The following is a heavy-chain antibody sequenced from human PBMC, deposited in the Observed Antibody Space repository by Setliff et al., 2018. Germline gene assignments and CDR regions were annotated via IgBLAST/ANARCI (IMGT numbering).Heavy chain of an antibody. D-gene: IGHD3-22*01. CDR1: GYTFTGYY. J-gene: IGHJ4*02. CDR3: ARDHYDSSGYTDY. Sequence: GASVKVSCKASGYTFTGYYMHWVRQAPGQGLEWMGWINPNSGGTNYAQKFQGRVTMTTDTSTSTAYMELRSLRSDDTAVYYCARDHYDSSGYTDYWGQGTLVTVSS. CDR2: INPNSGGT. V-gene: IGHV1-2*02.